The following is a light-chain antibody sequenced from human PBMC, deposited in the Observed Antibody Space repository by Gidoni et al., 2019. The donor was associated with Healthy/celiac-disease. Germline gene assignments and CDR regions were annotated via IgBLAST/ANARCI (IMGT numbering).Light chain of an antibody. CDR1: NIGSKS. CDR3: QVWDSSSDHVV. Sequence: YVLTHPPSVSEAPGQTARLTCGGNNIGSKSVHWYQQKPGQAPVLVVYDDSDRPSGIPERFSGSNSGNTATLTISRVEAGDEAEYYCQVWDSSSDHVVFGGGTKLTVL. CDR2: DDS. V-gene: IGLV3-21*02. J-gene: IGLJ2*01.